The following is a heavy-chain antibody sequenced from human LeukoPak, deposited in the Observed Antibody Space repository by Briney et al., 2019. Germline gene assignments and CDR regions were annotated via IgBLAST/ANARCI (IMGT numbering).Heavy chain of an antibody. CDR1: GGSISNYY. J-gene: IGHJ4*02. CDR2: IYYSGST. CDR3: ARGSYSVDY. Sequence: PSETLSLTCTVSGGSISNYYWSWIRQPPGKGLEWIGYIYYSGSTNYNPSLKSRVTISVDRSKNQFSLKLGSVTAADTAVYYCARGSYSVDYWGQGTLVTVSS. D-gene: IGHD1-26*01. V-gene: IGHV4-59*01.